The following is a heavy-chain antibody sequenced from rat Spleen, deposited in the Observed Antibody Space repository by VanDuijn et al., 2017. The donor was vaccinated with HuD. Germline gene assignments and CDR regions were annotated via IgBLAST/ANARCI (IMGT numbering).Heavy chain of an antibody. CDR3: ARPYGGYSPYYFDY. D-gene: IGHD1-11*01. CDR2: ISTSGGST. CDR1: GFTFSNYD. J-gene: IGHJ2*01. Sequence: EVQLVESGGGLVQPGRSLKLSCAASGFTFSNYDMAWVRQAPTKGLEWVASISTSGGSTYYRDSVKGRFTVSRDNAKSTLYLQMDSLRSEDTATYYCARPYGGYSPYYFDYWGQGVMVTVSS. V-gene: IGHV5-25*01.